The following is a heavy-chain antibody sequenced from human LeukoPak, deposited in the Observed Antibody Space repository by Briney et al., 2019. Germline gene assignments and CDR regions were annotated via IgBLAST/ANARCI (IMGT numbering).Heavy chain of an antibody. CDR1: GFTFSDYG. CDR2: LQFDGSNK. J-gene: IGHJ4*02. Sequence: GGSLRLPCAASGFTFSDYGMHWVRQAPGKGLEWVAFLQFDGSNKNYGDSVKGRFTISRDNSKHTLYLQMNNLRSEDTAVYYCAKDRGSSVYVEHLDYWGQGTLVSVSS. V-gene: IGHV3-30*02. D-gene: IGHD5/OR15-5a*01. CDR3: AKDRGSSVYVEHLDY.